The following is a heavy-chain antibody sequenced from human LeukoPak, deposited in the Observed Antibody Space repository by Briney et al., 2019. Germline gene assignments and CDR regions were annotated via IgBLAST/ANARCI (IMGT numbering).Heavy chain of an antibody. CDR2: IRFDVTNK. Sequence: GGSLTLSCAASGFNFSSYGMHWVRQAPGQGLEWVTFIRFDVTNKYYADSVKGRFTISRDNSKNILYLQMNSLRGDDTAVYYCAKPASMGATSSAFEFWGQGTMVSVSS. J-gene: IGHJ3*01. CDR1: GFNFSSYG. D-gene: IGHD3-16*01. V-gene: IGHV3-30*02. CDR3: AKPASMGATSSAFEF.